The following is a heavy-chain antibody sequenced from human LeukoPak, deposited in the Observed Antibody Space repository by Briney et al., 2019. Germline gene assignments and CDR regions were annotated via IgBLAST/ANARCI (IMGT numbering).Heavy chain of an antibody. CDR3: TTEAGYSSGLFDY. V-gene: IGHV3-15*01. CDR2: IKRKTDGGTT. CDR1: GFTFSNAW. D-gene: IGHD6-19*01. Sequence: PGGSLRLSCAASGFTFSNAWMSWLRQAPGKGLEWVGRIKRKTDGGTTDYDATVKARFTISRDDSKNTLYLQMNSLKTEDTAVYYCTTEAGYSSGLFDYWGQGTLVTVSS. J-gene: IGHJ4*02.